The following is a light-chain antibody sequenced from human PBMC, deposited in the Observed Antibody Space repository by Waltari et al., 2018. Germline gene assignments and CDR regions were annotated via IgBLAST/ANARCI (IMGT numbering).Light chain of an antibody. Sequence: SVLTQPPSASGTPGQGVTISCSGSRSIFGFTYAYWYQQLPGTDPKLLIYRNNQRPSGVPDRFSGSESGTSASLAISGLRSEDEADYYCAAWDDSLSAHVVFGGGTKLTVL. CDR3: AAWDDSLSAHVV. V-gene: IGLV1-47*01. J-gene: IGLJ2*01. CDR1: RSIFGFTY. CDR2: RNN.